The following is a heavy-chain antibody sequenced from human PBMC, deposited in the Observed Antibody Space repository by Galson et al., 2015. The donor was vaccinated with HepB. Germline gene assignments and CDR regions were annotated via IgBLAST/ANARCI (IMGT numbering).Heavy chain of an antibody. J-gene: IGHJ4*02. CDR1: GFSLSTRGVG. CDR2: IYWNDDK. V-gene: IGHV2-5*01. Sequence: PALVKPTQPLTLTCTFSGFSLSTRGVGVGWIRQPPGKALEWLAIIYWNDDKRYSPSLKSRLTITNDTSKNQVVLTMTSMDPVDTATYYCAHRGYDSSGYYKYFDYWGQGTLVTVSS. D-gene: IGHD3-22*01. CDR3: AHRGYDSSGYYKYFDY.